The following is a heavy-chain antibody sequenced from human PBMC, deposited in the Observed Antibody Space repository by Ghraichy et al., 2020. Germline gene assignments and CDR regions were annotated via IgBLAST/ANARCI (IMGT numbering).Heavy chain of an antibody. V-gene: IGHV3-53*01. CDR1: GFTVNSKY. Sequence: GGSLRLSCAASGFTVNSKYMSWVRQAPGTGLEWVSIIYTGGTTYYADSVKGRFTISRDNSKNTLFLQMNNLRAEDTAVYYCARMGGDILTSFYMDVWGKGTTVTVSS. CDR2: IYTGGTT. J-gene: IGHJ6*03. CDR3: ARMGGDILTSFYMDV. D-gene: IGHD3-9*01.